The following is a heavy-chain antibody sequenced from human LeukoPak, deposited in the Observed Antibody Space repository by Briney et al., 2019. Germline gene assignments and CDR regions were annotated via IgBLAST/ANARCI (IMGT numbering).Heavy chain of an antibody. Sequence: GGSLRLSCAASGFTFSSYWMSWVRQAPGKGLEWVANIKQDGSEKYYVDSVKGRFTISRDNAKNSLYLQMNSLRAEDTAVYYCAKTEDIVATYYFDYWGQGTLVTVSS. CDR3: AKTEDIVATYYFDY. D-gene: IGHD5-12*01. CDR1: GFTFSSYW. V-gene: IGHV3-7*03. J-gene: IGHJ4*02. CDR2: IKQDGSEK.